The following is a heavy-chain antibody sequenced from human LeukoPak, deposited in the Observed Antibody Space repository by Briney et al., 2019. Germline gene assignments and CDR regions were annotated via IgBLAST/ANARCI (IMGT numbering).Heavy chain of an antibody. Sequence: GGSLRLSCAASGFTFSSYWMSWVRQAPGKGLEWVANIKQDGSEKYYVDSVKGRFTISKHNANDSLYLQMSSLRVEDTAVYYCASQSRSNTGGYSPVYWGQGTLVTVSS. CDR2: IKQDGSEK. D-gene: IGHD2-8*02. J-gene: IGHJ4*02. V-gene: IGHV3-7*01. CDR1: GFTFSSYW. CDR3: ASQSRSNTGGYSPVY.